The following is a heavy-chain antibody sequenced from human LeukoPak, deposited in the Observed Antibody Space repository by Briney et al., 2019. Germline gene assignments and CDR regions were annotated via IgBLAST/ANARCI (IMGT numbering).Heavy chain of an antibody. V-gene: IGHV3-48*03. D-gene: IGHD3-10*01. CDR3: AREGRYYGSGSHRDGFDI. CDR2: ITSSGSTI. CDR1: GFTFSSYA. Sequence: PGGSLRLSCAASGFTFSSYAMSWVRQAPGKGLEGGSYITSSGSTIYYADSVKGRFTISRHNAKNSLYMQRNRRRAEDTAVYYCAREGRYYGSGSHRDGFDIWGQGTMVTVSS. J-gene: IGHJ3*02.